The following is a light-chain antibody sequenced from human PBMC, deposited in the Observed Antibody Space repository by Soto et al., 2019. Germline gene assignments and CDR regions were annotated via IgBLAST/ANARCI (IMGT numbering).Light chain of an antibody. Sequence: EIVMTQSPATLSVSPGERATLSCRASQSISSKVGWYQQKPGQAPRLLIYGASTRATGVPPRFSGSGSGTEFALTLSSLQSEDFAVYYCQQYNIWSSITFGQGTRLEIK. V-gene: IGKV3-15*01. CDR3: QQYNIWSSIT. CDR2: GAS. CDR1: QSISSK. J-gene: IGKJ5*01.